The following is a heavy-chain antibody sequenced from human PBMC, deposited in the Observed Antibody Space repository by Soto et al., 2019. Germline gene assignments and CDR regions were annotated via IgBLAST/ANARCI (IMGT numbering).Heavy chain of an antibody. V-gene: IGHV4-59*01. CDR1: GGSISSYY. J-gene: IGHJ4*02. Sequence: SETLSLTCTVSGGSISSYYWSWIRQPPGKGLEWIGYIYYSGSTNYNPSLKSRVTISVDTSKNQFSLKLSSVTAADTAVYYCARVYSSSPTHHPQSFDYWGQGTLVTVSS. D-gene: IGHD6-6*01. CDR2: IYYSGST. CDR3: ARVYSSSPTHHPQSFDY.